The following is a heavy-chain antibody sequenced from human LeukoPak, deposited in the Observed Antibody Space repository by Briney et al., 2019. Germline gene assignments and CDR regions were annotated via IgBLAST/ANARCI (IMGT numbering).Heavy chain of an antibody. D-gene: IGHD5-18*01. Sequence: GGSLRLSCAASGFTFSSYSMNWVRQAPGKGLEWVSSISSGNSYIYYADSVKGRFTISRDNAKNSLNLQMNSLRAEDTAVYYCARGGGRYSYGYLDYWGQGALVTVSS. V-gene: IGHV3-21*01. CDR1: GFTFSSYS. J-gene: IGHJ4*02. CDR3: ARGGGRYSYGYLDY. CDR2: ISSGNSYI.